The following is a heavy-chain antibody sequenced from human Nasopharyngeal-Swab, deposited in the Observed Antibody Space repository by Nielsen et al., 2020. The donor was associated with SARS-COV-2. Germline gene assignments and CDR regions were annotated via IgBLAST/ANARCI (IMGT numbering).Heavy chain of an antibody. CDR1: GFTFSSNY. CDR3: ARGVPFDP. J-gene: IGHJ5*02. V-gene: IGHV3-53*01. Sequence: GESLKISCAASGFTFSSNYMSWVRQAPGKGLEWVSVIYSGGSTYYADSVKGRFTISRDNSKNTLYLQMNSLRAEDTAVYYCARGVPFDPWGQGTLVTVSS. CDR2: IYSGGST.